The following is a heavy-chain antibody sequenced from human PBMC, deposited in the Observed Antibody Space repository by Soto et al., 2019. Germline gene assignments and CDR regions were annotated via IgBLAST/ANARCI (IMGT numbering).Heavy chain of an antibody. CDR1: GFTFSSYA. CDR3: VKGGHSLYSGYDPQDY. Sequence: PGGSLRLSCSASGFTFSSYAMHWVRKAPGKGLEYVSAISSNGGSTYYADSVKGRFTISRDNSKNTLYLQMSSLRAEDTAVYYCVKGGHSLYSGYDPQDYWGQGTLVTVSS. D-gene: IGHD5-12*01. J-gene: IGHJ4*02. V-gene: IGHV3-64D*08. CDR2: ISSNGGST.